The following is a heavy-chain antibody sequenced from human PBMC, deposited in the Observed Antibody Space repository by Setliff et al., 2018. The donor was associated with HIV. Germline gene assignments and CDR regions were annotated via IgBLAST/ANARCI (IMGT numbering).Heavy chain of an antibody. V-gene: IGHV4-34*01. D-gene: IGHD3-10*01. Sequence: SETLSLTCALYGGSFSDYYWSWIRQPPGMGLEWIGEVNRGRRTNYNSSLKSRVTISIDTSRNQFSLTVSSVTAADTAVYYCARRIDNSGSFPDKNWFDTWGQGSLVTVSS. CDR3: ARRIDNSGSFPDKNWFDT. CDR2: VNRGRRT. CDR1: GGSFSDYY. J-gene: IGHJ5*02.